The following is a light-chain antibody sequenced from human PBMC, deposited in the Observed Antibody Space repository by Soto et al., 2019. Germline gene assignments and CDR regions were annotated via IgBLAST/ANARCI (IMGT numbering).Light chain of an antibody. CDR2: GAS. J-gene: IGKJ3*01. V-gene: IGKV3-20*01. Sequence: EIVLTQSPGTLSLSPGERATLSCRASQSVSSSYLAWYQQKPGQAPRLLIYGASSRATDIPDRFSGGGSGTDFSLTISRLQREDFAVYYCQQCGSPPFTFGPGTKVDIK. CDR3: QQCGSPPFT. CDR1: QSVSSSY.